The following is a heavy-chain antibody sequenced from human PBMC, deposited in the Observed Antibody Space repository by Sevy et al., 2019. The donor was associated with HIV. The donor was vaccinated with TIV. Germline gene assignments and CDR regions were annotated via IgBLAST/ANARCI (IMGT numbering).Heavy chain of an antibody. CDR3: ARGRGYCSGSSCSERYNWFDP. Sequence: SENLSLTCAVYGGSFSGYYWSWIRQPPGKGLEWFGEINHRGSTNYNPSLKSRVTITVDTSKNQCSLKLSSVTAADTAVYYCARGRGYCSGSSCSERYNWFDPWGQGTLVTVSS. D-gene: IGHD2-15*01. CDR1: GGSFSGYY. CDR2: INHRGST. J-gene: IGHJ5*02. V-gene: IGHV4-34*01.